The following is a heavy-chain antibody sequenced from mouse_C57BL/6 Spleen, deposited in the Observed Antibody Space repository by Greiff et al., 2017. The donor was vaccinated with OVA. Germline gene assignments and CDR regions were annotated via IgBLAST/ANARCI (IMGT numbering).Heavy chain of an antibody. Sequence: VQLQQPGAELVKPGASVKLSCKASGYTFTSYWMQWVKQRPGQGLEWIGEIDPSDSYTNYNQKFKGKATLTVDTSSSTAYMQLSSLTSEDSAVYYCAICDYDRYFDVWGTGTTVTVSS. D-gene: IGHD2-4*01. CDR3: AICDYDRYFDV. CDR1: GYTFTSYW. CDR2: IDPSDSYT. J-gene: IGHJ1*03. V-gene: IGHV1-50*01.